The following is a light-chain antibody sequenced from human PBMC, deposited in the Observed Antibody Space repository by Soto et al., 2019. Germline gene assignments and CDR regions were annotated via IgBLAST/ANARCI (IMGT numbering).Light chain of an antibody. V-gene: IGKV1-39*01. CDR3: QQSYSTPRT. Sequence: DIQMTKYQSSLSASVGDRVTITCRASQSIRSYLNWYQQKPGKAPKLLIYAASSLQSGVPSRFSGSGSGTDFTLTISSLQPEDFATYYCQQSYSTPRTFGQGTKVDIK. J-gene: IGKJ1*01. CDR1: QSIRSY. CDR2: AAS.